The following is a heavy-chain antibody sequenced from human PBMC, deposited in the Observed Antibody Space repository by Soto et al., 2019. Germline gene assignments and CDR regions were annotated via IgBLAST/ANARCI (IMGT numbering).Heavy chain of an antibody. J-gene: IGHJ5*02. Sequence: SETLSLTCAVSGDSISTNNWWSCVRQAPGKGLEWIGEIYHSGSTNYSPSLKRRVNISVDKSKNQFSLRLNSATAADTAVYYCARRLAGFGDPIDLWGQGTLVTVSS. D-gene: IGHD3-10*01. CDR3: ARRLAGFGDPIDL. CDR2: IYHSGST. V-gene: IGHV4-4*02. CDR1: GDSISTNNW.